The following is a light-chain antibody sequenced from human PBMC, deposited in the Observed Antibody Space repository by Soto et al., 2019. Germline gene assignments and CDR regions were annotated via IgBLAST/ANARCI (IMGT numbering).Light chain of an antibody. Sequence: QSVLTQSPSASASLGASVKFTCTLSSGHSSDAIAWHQQQPEKGPRFLMKLNSDGSHTKGDGIPDRFSGSSSGAERYLTISSLQYEDEADYYCQAWATGIVVFGGGTKLTVL. V-gene: IGLV4-69*01. CDR1: SGHSSDA. CDR2: LNSDGSH. J-gene: IGLJ3*02. CDR3: QAWATGIVV.